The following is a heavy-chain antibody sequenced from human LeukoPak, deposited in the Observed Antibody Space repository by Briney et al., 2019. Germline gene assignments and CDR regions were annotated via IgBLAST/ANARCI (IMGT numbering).Heavy chain of an antibody. D-gene: IGHD6-19*01. V-gene: IGHV3-48*01. CDR3: IVLAVAGTLGFDY. CDR1: GFTVSSNY. J-gene: IGHJ4*02. Sequence: PGGSLRLSCAASGFTVSSNYMSWVRQAPGKGLEWVSYISSSSRTIYYADSVKGRFTISRDNAKNSLYLQMNSLRAEDTAVYYCIVLAVAGTLGFDYWGQGTLVTVSS. CDR2: ISSSSRTI.